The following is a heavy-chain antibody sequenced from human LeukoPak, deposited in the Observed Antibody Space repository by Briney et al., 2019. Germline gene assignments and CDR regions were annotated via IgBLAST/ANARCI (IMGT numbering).Heavy chain of an antibody. Sequence: GGSLRLSCGASGIAFSSYSMNWVRQAPGKGLEWVSYISSSGSTKYYADSVKGRFTISRDNARNSLYLQMNSLRAEDTAVYFCARGGLSIMGYWGQGTLVTVSS. CDR2: ISSSGSTK. D-gene: IGHD2/OR15-2a*01. CDR1: GIAFSSYS. J-gene: IGHJ4*02. V-gene: IGHV3-48*01. CDR3: ARGGLSIMGY.